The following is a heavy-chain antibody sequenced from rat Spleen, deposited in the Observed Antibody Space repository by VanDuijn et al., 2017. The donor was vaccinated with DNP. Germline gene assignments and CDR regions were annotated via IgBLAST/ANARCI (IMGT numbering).Heavy chain of an antibody. V-gene: IGHV5S10*01. CDR2: IIYDGSRT. CDR3: ATHPTYYGYNSYFDY. CDR1: GFTFSDYN. J-gene: IGHJ2*01. D-gene: IGHD1-9*01. Sequence: EVQLVESGGGLVQPGRSLKLSCAASGFTFSDYNMAWVRQAPKKGLEWVATIIYDGSRTYYRDSVKGRFTISRDNAKSTLYLQMDSLRSEDTATYYCATHPTYYGYNSYFDYWGQGVMVTVSS.